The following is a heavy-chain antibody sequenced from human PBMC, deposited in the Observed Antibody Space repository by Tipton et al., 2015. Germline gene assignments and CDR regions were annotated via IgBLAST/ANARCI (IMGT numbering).Heavy chain of an antibody. CDR3: AKDRVKQQLEYCFDH. CDR1: GFTVSSNY. CDR2: ITGSGARS. V-gene: IGHV3-53*01. J-gene: IGHJ4*02. Sequence: VQLVQSGGGLIQPGGSLRLSCAASGFTVSSNYMSWVRQAPGKGLEWVSSITGSGARSYYADSVKGRFTISRDNAKNTLYLQMSSLRDEDTAVYYCAKDRVKQQLEYCFDHWGQGTLVTASS. D-gene: IGHD6-13*01.